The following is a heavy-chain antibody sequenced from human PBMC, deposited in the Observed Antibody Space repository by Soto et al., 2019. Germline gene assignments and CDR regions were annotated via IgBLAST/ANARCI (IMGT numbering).Heavy chain of an antibody. J-gene: IGHJ4*02. V-gene: IGHV3-23*01. Sequence: GGSLRLSCAASGFTFSSYAMSWVRQAPGKGLEWVSAISGSGGSTYYADSVKGRFTISRDNSKNTLYLQMNSLRAEDTAVYYCAKASLWGYSYGYGGREVPDYWGQGTLVTVSS. D-gene: IGHD5-18*01. CDR3: AKASLWGYSYGYGGREVPDY. CDR2: ISGSGGST. CDR1: GFTFSSYA.